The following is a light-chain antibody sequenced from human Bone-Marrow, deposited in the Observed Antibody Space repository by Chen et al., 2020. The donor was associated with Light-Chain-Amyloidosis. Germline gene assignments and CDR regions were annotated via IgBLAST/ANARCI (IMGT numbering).Light chain of an antibody. V-gene: IGKV3-20*01. CDR1: QTISSNY. CDR3: QQYGTSPLT. J-gene: IGKJ4*01. CDR2: GSS. Sequence: EIVLTQSPGTLSLSPGEGANLSCRASQTISSNYLTWYQQKFGQAPRLLIYGSSSRATGIPDRFTGSGSGTDFTLTINRLEPEEFAGYYCQQYGTSPLTFGGGTKVEIK.